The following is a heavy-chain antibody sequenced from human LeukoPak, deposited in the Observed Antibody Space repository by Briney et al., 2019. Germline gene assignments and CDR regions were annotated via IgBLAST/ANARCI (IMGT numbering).Heavy chain of an antibody. D-gene: IGHD6-13*01. CDR2: INTNTGNP. V-gene: IGHV7-4-1*02. Sequence: ASVKVSCKTSGYTFTSYAMNWVRQAPGQGLEWMGWINTNTGNPTYAQGFTGRFVFSLDTSVSTAYLQISSLKAEDTAVYYCAYSSSWNAFDIWGQGTMVTVSS. CDR1: GYTFTSYA. J-gene: IGHJ3*02. CDR3: AYSSSWNAFDI.